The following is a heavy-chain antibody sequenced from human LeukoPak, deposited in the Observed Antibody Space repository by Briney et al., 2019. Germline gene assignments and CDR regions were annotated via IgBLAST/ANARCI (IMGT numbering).Heavy chain of an antibody. V-gene: IGHV3-23*01. J-gene: IGHJ6*02. D-gene: IGHD2-15*01. Sequence: GGSLRLSCAASGFTFSSYAMSWVRQAPGKELEWVSAISGSGGSTYYADSVKGRFTISRDNSKNTLYLQMNSLRTEDTAVYYWGKVGAPGVVGGGSGKAYSYYYVMDFWGQGTPVTVSS. CDR2: ISGSGGST. CDR3: GKVGAPGVVGGGSGKAYSYYYVMDF. CDR1: GFTFSSYA.